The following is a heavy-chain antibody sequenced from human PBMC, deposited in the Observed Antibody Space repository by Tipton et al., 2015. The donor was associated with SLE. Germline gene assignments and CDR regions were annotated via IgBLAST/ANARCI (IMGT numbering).Heavy chain of an antibody. Sequence: LRLSCTVSGGSISSSSYYWGWIRQPPGKGLEWIGSIYYSGSTYYNPSLKSRVTISVDTSKNQFSLKLSSVTAADTAVYYCARDGDGGSGSYDAFDIWGQGTMVTVSS. CDR2: IYYSGST. CDR3: ARDGDGGSGSYDAFDI. D-gene: IGHD3-10*01. V-gene: IGHV4-39*07. CDR1: GGSISSSSYY. J-gene: IGHJ3*02.